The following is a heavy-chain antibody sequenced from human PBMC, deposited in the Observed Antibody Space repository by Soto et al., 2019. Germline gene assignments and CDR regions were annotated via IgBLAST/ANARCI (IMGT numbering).Heavy chain of an antibody. D-gene: IGHD6-13*01. CDR3: ARDGTIAEAGRLCYYYYDMDV. J-gene: IGHJ6*02. Sequence: ASVKVSCKASGYTFTSYDINWVRQATGQGLEWMGWMNPNSGNTGYAQKFQGRVTMTRNTSISTACMELSSLRSEDTAVYYCARDGTIAEAGRLCYYYYDMDVWGQGTTVTVSS. V-gene: IGHV1-8*01. CDR1: GYTFTSYD. CDR2: MNPNSGNT.